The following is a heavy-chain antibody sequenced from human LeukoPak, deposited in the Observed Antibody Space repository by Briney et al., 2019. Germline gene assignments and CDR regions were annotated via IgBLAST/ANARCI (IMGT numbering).Heavy chain of an antibody. J-gene: IGHJ4*02. V-gene: IGHV4-39*01. Sequence: SETLSLTCTGSGGSISSSSYYWGWIRQPPGKGLEWIGSIYYSGSTYYNPSLKSRVTISVDTSKNQFSLKLSSVTAADTAVYYCARLYYDFWSGYPSSFDYWGQGTLVTVSS. D-gene: IGHD3-3*01. CDR2: IYYSGST. CDR1: GGSISSSSYY. CDR3: ARLYYDFWSGYPSSFDY.